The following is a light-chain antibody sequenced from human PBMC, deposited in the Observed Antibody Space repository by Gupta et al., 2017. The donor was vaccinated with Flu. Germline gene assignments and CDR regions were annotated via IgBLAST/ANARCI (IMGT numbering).Light chain of an antibody. V-gene: IGLV1-44*01. CDR2: GSN. Sequence: SVVAQPPSASVPPGQRVTISCSGSSSNIGTYTVNWYQQVPETAPNLLIYGSNQRHSGDPDRCSNSKSGTSASLTITGLPTEEEADYYCEAWDECRNGNYVFGTGTKVTVL. CDR3: EAWDECRNGNYV. CDR1: SSNIGTYT. J-gene: IGLJ1*01.